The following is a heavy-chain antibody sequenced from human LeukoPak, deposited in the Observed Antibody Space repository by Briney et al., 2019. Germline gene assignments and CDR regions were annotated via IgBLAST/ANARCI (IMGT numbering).Heavy chain of an antibody. CDR3: AKDWVYYYDSSGYRYYYYYMDV. Sequence: GGSLRLSCAASGFTVSRNYMSWVRQAPGKGLEWVSVLYSDGSTYHADAVKGRFTISRDNSKNTLYLQMSSLRAEDTAVYYCAKDWVYYYDSSGYRYYYYYMDVWGKGTTVTISS. V-gene: IGHV3-53*05. CDR1: GFTVSRNY. J-gene: IGHJ6*03. D-gene: IGHD3-22*01. CDR2: LYSDGST.